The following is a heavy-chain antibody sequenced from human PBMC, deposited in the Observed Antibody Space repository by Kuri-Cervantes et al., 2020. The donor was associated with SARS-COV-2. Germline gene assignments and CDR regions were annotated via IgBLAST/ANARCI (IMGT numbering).Heavy chain of an antibody. D-gene: IGHD6-6*01. CDR1: GFTHNSYS. J-gene: IGHJ4*02. CDR3: ARDWAPGVAAREFDY. V-gene: IGHV3-48*04. Sequence: GESLKISCAVSGFTHNSYSMNWVRQTPGKGLEWVAYISSSSSNIYHADSVKGRFTISRDNAKNSLYLQMNSLRAEDTAVYYCARDWAPGVAAREFDYWGQGTLVTVSS. CDR2: ISSSSSNI.